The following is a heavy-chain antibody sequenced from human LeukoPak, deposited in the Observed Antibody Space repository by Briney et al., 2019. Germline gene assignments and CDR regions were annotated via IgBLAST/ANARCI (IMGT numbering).Heavy chain of an antibody. Sequence: SVKVSCKASGYTFTGYYIHWVRQAPGQGLEWMGWINPNSGGTNNAQKFQGRVAMTRDTSISTAYMELSRLRSGDTAVYYCARTYCGGDCYLNDAFDIWGQGTMVTVSS. V-gene: IGHV1-2*02. CDR3: ARTYCGGDCYLNDAFDI. CDR1: GYTFTGYY. CDR2: INPNSGGT. D-gene: IGHD2-21*01. J-gene: IGHJ3*02.